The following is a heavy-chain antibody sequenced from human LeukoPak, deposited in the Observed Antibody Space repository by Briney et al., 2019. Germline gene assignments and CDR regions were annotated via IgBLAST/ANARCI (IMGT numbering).Heavy chain of an antibody. V-gene: IGHV4-39*01. CDR1: GGSISSSSYY. CDR3: ARRLHSSGWYDEIDY. J-gene: IGHJ4*02. CDR2: IYYSGST. D-gene: IGHD6-19*01. Sequence: NPSETLSLTCTVSGGSISSSSYYWGWIRQPPGKGLEWIGSIYYSGSTYYNPSLKSRVTISVDTSKNQFSLKLSSVTAADTAVYYCARRLHSSGWYDEIDYWGQGTLVTVSS.